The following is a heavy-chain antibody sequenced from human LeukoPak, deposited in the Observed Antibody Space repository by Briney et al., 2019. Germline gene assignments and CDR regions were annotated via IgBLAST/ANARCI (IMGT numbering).Heavy chain of an antibody. CDR3: ARGGYDSSGYYSKSAYFDY. Sequence: GASVMVSCKASGYTFTSYYMHWVRQAPGQGLEWVGIINPSGGSTSYAQKFQGRVTMTRDTSTSTVYMELSSLRSEDTAVYYCARGGYDSSGYYSKSAYFDYWGQGTLVTVSS. V-gene: IGHV1-46*01. J-gene: IGHJ4*02. CDR1: GYTFTSYY. D-gene: IGHD3-22*01. CDR2: INPSGGST.